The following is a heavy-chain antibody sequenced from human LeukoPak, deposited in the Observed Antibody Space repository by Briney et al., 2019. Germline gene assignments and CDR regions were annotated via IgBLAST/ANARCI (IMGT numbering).Heavy chain of an antibody. Sequence: GGSLRLSCAASGFTFSSYSMNWVRQAPGKGLEWVSSISSSSSYIYYADSVKGRFTISRDNAKNSLYLQMNSLRAEDTAVYYCASGTTSGYAPFDYWGQGTLVTVST. D-gene: IGHD5-12*01. CDR2: ISSSSSYI. CDR1: GFTFSSYS. J-gene: IGHJ4*02. V-gene: IGHV3-21*01. CDR3: ASGTTSGYAPFDY.